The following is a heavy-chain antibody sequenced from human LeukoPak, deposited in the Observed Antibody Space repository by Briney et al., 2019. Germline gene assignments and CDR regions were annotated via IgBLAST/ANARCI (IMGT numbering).Heavy chain of an antibody. CDR2: ISSSGRTI. D-gene: IGHD1-26*01. Sequence: GSLRLSCAASGFTFSSYEMNWVRQAPGKGLEWVSYISSSGRTIYYADSVKGRFTISRDNAKSSLYLQMNSLRAEDTAVHYCARVAWDLQYTGAFDIWGQGTMVTVSS. V-gene: IGHV3-48*03. CDR1: GFTFSSYE. CDR3: ARVAWDLQYTGAFDI. J-gene: IGHJ3*02.